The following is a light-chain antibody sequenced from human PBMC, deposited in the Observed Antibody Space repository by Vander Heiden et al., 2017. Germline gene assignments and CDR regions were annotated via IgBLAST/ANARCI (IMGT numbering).Light chain of an antibody. CDR3: HSTDASGYHVL. CDR1: ALAKKY. V-gene: IGLV3-10*01. CDR2: EDN. J-gene: IGLJ2*01. Sequence: SYDLTQPPSVSVPPGQTATITCSGDALAKKYAYWFQQKSGQAPVLVIYEDNKRPSGIPERFSGSSSATLVTLTINAAQVEDEADYYCHSTDASGYHVLLGGGTKLTVL.